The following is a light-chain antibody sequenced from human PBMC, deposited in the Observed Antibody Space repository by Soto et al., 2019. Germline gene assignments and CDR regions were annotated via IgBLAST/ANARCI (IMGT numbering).Light chain of an antibody. Sequence: AIRMTQSPSSLSASTGDRVTITCRPSQGISSYLAWYQQKPGKAPKLLIYAASTVQSGVPSRFSGSGSGTDFTLTISCLQSEDFATYYCQQYYSYPLTFGGGTKVDIK. CDR3: QQYYSYPLT. CDR2: AAS. V-gene: IGKV1-8*01. J-gene: IGKJ4*01. CDR1: QGISSY.